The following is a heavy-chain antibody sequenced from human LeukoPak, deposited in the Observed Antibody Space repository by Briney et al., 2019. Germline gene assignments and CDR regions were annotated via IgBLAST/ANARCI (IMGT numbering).Heavy chain of an antibody. CDR1: GYTFSNYG. D-gene: IGHD3-10*01. J-gene: IGHJ4*02. Sequence: GASVKVSCKASGYTFSNYGISWVRQAPGQGLEWMGWISSYNDNTNYAQKVQGRVTMTTDTSTSTGYMELRSLRFDDTAVYYCARFRAGVGEPYGDYWGQGTLVTVSS. CDR3: ARFRAGVGEPYGDY. V-gene: IGHV1-18*01. CDR2: ISSYNDNT.